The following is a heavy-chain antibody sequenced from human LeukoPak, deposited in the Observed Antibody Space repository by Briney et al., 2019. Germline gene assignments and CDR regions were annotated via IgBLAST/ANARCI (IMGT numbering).Heavy chain of an antibody. CDR1: GFTFSSYA. Sequence: PGGSLRLSCSASGFTFSSYAMHWVRQAPGKGLEYVSGISSNGGFTYYADSVKGRFTISRDNSKNTLYLQMRSLRAEDTAVYYCVKDVGSSWYTLEYWGQGTLVTVSS. CDR2: ISSNGGFT. V-gene: IGHV3-64D*09. D-gene: IGHD6-13*01. CDR3: VKDVGSSWYTLEY. J-gene: IGHJ4*02.